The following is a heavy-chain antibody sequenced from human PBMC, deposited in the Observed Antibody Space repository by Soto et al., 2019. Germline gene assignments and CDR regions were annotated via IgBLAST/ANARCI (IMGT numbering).Heavy chain of an antibody. V-gene: IGHV1-3*01. CDR2: ISAGNGKT. CDR3: ARALRDDYNQVFLDH. CDR1: GYTFTSYA. Sequence: QVQLVQSAAEVKKPGASVKVSCKASGYTFTSYAIHWVRQAPGQSFEWMGWISAGNGKTRYSEKFQGRVTITRDTSASTDYMEQSSLTSEDTAVYYCARALRDDYNQVFLDHWGQGTLVTVSS. D-gene: IGHD4-4*01. J-gene: IGHJ4*02.